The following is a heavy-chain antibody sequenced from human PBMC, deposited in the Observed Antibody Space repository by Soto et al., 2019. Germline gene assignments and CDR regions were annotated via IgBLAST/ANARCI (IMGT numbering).Heavy chain of an antibody. Sequence: QVQLVESGGGLVKPGGSLRLSCAASGFTFSDYYMSWIRQAPGKGLEWVSYISSSGSTIYYADSVKGRFTISRDSAKNSLYRQMNSLRAEDTAVYYCARSTGRRAVAGTIPIVWYFDLWGRGTLVTVSS. CDR3: ARSTGRRAVAGTIPIVWYFDL. J-gene: IGHJ2*01. CDR1: GFTFSDYY. V-gene: IGHV3-11*01. CDR2: ISSSGSTI. D-gene: IGHD6-19*01.